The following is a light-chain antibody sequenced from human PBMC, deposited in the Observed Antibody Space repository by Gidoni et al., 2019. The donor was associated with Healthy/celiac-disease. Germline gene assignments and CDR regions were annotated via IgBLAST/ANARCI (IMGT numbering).Light chain of an antibody. J-gene: IGKJ2*01. CDR3: QQYGSSPYT. CDR1: QSVRSSY. CDR2: GAS. Sequence: EIVLTQSPDTLSLSPGERATLSCRARQSVRSSYLAWYQQKPGQAPRLLIYGASSRATGIPDRFSGSGSGTDFTLTISRLEPEDFAVYYCQQYGSSPYTFGQGTKLEIK. V-gene: IGKV3-20*01.